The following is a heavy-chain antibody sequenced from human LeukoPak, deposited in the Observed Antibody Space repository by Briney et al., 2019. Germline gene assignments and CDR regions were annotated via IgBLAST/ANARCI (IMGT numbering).Heavy chain of an antibody. CDR1: GFTFSSYG. D-gene: IGHD2-15*01. CDR3: AKAPRSSGGAWYFDY. Sequence: GGSLRLSCAASGFTFSSYGMHWVRQAPGKGLEWVAFIRYDGSNKYYADSVKGRFTISRDNSKNTLYLQMNSLRAEDTAVYYCAKAPRSSGGAWYFDYWGQGTLVTVSS. CDR2: IRYDGSNK. J-gene: IGHJ4*02. V-gene: IGHV3-30*02.